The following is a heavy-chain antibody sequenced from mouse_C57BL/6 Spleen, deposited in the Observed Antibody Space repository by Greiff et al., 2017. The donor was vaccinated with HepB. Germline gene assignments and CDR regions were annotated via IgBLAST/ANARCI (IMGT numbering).Heavy chain of an antibody. J-gene: IGHJ4*01. CDR3: VRDYVYAIDY. Sequence: EVQGVESGGGLVQPKGSLKLSCAASGFSFNTYAMNWVRQAPGKGLEWVARIRSKSNNYATYYADSVKDRFTISRDDSESMLYLQMNNLKTEDTAMYYCVRDYVYAIDYWGQGTSVTVSS. CDR2: IRSKSNNYAT. D-gene: IGHD2-4*01. V-gene: IGHV10-1*01. CDR1: GFSFNTYA.